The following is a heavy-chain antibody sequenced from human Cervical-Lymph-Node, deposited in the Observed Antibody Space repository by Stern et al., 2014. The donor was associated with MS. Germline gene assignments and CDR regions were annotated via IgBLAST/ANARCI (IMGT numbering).Heavy chain of an antibody. CDR2: INTGDGKT. V-gene: IGHV1-3*04. J-gene: IGHJ4*02. Sequence: QVQLVQSGAEVKKPGASVKVSCKASGYIFTANAAHWVRQAPGQGLEWMGWINTGDGKTKYSEKFQGRVTITRDTSASTAHMELSSLRSEDSAVYYCARSNNWYADYWGQGTLVTVSS. D-gene: IGHD1-20*01. CDR3: ARSNNWYADY. CDR1: GYIFTANA.